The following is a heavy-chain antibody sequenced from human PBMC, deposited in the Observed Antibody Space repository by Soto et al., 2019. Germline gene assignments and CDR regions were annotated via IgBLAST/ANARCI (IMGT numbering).Heavy chain of an antibody. CDR1: GFTFDAHA. CDR2: ISWNSGNI. Sequence: EVPLVESGGGLVQPGRSLRLSCAGSGFTFDAHAMHWVRQAPGKGLEWVSTISWNSGNIHYADSVKGRFTISRDNAKNSLYLQMNSLRAEDTALYYCARCDTTSSFSHIRNCGPGTLVTVSS. J-gene: IGHJ4*02. V-gene: IGHV3-9*01. D-gene: IGHD2-2*01. CDR3: ARCDTTSSFSHIRN.